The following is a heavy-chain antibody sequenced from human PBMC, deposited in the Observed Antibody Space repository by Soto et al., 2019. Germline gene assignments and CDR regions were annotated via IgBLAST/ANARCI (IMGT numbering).Heavy chain of an antibody. CDR3: ARDKYYYDSSGGPLDY. CDR1: GYTFTSYY. V-gene: IGHV1-46*01. D-gene: IGHD3-22*01. CDR2: INPSGGST. J-gene: IGHJ4*02. Sequence: ASVKVSCNASGYTFTSYYMHWVRQAPGQGLEWMGIINPSGGSTSYAQKFQGRVTMTRDTSTSTVYMELSSLRSEDTAVYYCARDKYYYDSSGGPLDYWGQGTLVTVSS.